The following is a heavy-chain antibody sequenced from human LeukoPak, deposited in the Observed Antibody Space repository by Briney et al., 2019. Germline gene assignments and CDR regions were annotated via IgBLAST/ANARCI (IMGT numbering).Heavy chain of an antibody. J-gene: IGHJ4*01. CDR2: INHSGST. CDR3: ARVTLKSPTRPREY. Sequence: PSETLSLTCAVYGGSFSGYYWSWIRQPPGKGLEWIGEINHSGSTNYNPSLKSRVTISVDTSKNQFFLKLTSVTAADTAVHYCARVTLKSPTRPREYWGHGNLVTVSS. CDR1: GGSFSGYY. V-gene: IGHV4-34*01.